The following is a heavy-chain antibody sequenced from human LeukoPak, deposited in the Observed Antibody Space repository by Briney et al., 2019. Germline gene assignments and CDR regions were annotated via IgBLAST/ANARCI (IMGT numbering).Heavy chain of an antibody. CDR2: IYPDDSDT. Sequence: GESLKISCKGSGYIFANYWIAWVRQMTGKGLEWMGIIYPDDSDTRYSPSFQGQVTISADKSIATAYLQWSSLKASDTAMYYCARPVEMATSPFDYWGQGTLVTVSS. CDR1: GYIFANYW. D-gene: IGHD5-24*01. V-gene: IGHV5-51*01. J-gene: IGHJ4*02. CDR3: ARPVEMATSPFDY.